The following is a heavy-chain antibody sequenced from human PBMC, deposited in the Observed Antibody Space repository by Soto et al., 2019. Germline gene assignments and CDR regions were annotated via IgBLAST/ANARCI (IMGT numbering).Heavy chain of an antibody. CDR3: ARDRGYHRNHGWFDP. J-gene: IGHJ5*02. CDR2: ISPYNGNT. CDR1: GYTFTSYG. V-gene: IGHV1-18*01. D-gene: IGHD1-20*01. Sequence: QVQLVQSGAEVKKPGASVKVSCKASGYTFTSYGISWVRQAPGQGLEWMGRISPYNGNTNYAQKLQGRVTMTTDTSPSTAYMHLGSLRPDDTAVYYCARDRGYHRNHGWFDPWGQGTLVTVSS.